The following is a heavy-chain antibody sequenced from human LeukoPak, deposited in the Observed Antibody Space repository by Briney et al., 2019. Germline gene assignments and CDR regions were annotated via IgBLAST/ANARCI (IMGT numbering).Heavy chain of an antibody. CDR3: ARDYYNNSGYYHGGY. Sequence: GGSLRLSCAASGFTFSSFAMSWVRQAPGKGLEWVSGISGIDGSTYYADSVKGRFTISRDNSKNTLYLQMNSLRDEDTAVYYCARDYYNNSGYYHGGYWGQGTLVTVSS. CDR1: GFTFSSFA. D-gene: IGHD3-22*01. V-gene: IGHV3-23*01. CDR2: ISGIDGST. J-gene: IGHJ4*02.